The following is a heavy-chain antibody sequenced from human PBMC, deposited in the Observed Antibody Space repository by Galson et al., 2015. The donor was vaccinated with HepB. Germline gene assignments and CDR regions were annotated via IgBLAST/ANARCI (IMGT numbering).Heavy chain of an antibody. D-gene: IGHD3-3*01. CDR1: GFTFSSYS. CDR3: ARDVIIDFWSGPNWFDP. J-gene: IGHJ5*02. CDR2: ISSSSSYI. Sequence: SLRLSCAASGFTFSSYSMNWVRQAPGKGLEWVSSISSSSSYIYYADSVKGRFTISRDNAKNSLYLQMNSLRAEDTAVYYCARDVIIDFWSGPNWFDPWGQGTLVTVSS. V-gene: IGHV3-21*01.